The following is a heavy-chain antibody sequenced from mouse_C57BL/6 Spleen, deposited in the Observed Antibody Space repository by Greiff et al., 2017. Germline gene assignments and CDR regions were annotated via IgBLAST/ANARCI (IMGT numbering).Heavy chain of an antibody. CDR3: ARWLRTYFDV. Sequence: QVQLQQPGAELVRPGTSVKLSCKASGYTFTSYWMHWVKQRPGHGLEWIGVIDPSDSYTNYNQKFKGKATLTGDTSSSTAYMQRSSLTSEDSAVYYCARWLRTYFDVWGTGTTVTVSS. V-gene: IGHV1-59*01. CDR1: GYTFTSYW. D-gene: IGHD2-2*01. J-gene: IGHJ1*03. CDR2: IDPSDSYT.